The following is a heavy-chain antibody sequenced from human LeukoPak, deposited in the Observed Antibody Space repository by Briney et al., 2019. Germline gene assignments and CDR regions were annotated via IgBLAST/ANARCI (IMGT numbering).Heavy chain of an antibody. Sequence: GASVKVSCKASGYTFTSYAMNWVRQAPGQGLEWMGWINTNTGNPTYAQGFTGRFVFSLDTSVSTAYLQISSLKAEDTAVYYCAREADIAVADDSWDYWGQGTLVTVSS. J-gene: IGHJ4*02. CDR3: AREADIAVADDSWDY. CDR2: INTNTGNP. V-gene: IGHV7-4-1*02. D-gene: IGHD6-19*01. CDR1: GYTFTSYA.